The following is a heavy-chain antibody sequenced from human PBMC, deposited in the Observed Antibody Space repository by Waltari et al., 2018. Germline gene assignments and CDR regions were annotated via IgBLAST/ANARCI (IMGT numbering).Heavy chain of an antibody. CDR3: AKLPRRDGSSPVDY. CDR2: TSGSGGNT. D-gene: IGHD5-12*01. Sequence: EVQMLESGGGLVQPGGSLRLSCAAAGFTFSSYALSWVRQAPGKVLEWVSSTSGSGGNTYYADSVKGRFTISRDNSKNTLYLQMNSLRAEDTAVYYCAKLPRRDGSSPVDYWGQGTLVTVSS. V-gene: IGHV3-23*01. CDR1: GFTFSSYA. J-gene: IGHJ4*02.